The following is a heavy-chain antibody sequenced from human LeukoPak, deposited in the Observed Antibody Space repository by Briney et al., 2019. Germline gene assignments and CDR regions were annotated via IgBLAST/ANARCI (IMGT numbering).Heavy chain of an antibody. D-gene: IGHD1-14*01. Sequence: PSETLSLTCAVYGGSFSGYYWSWIRQPPGKGLEWIGEINHSGSTNYNPSLKSRVTISVDTSKNQFSLKLSSVTAADTAVYYCAIRRTGSLDIWGQGTMVTVSS. CDR3: AIRRTGSLDI. CDR1: GGSFSGYY. V-gene: IGHV4-34*01. J-gene: IGHJ3*02. CDR2: INHSGST.